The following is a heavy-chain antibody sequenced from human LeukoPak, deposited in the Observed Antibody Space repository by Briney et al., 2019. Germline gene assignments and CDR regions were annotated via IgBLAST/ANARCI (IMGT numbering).Heavy chain of an antibody. CDR3: AKDGGLWVSAHWGDS. V-gene: IGHV3-30*18. J-gene: IGHJ4*02. Sequence: GGSLRLSCTASGFTFRTHSMHWVRQAPGKGLEWVAVIASDGYNKYYVDSVKGRFTISRDNSKNTLFLQMNSLRAEDTAVYYCAKDGGLWVSAHWGDSWGRGTLVTVSS. D-gene: IGHD7-27*01. CDR2: IASDGYNK. CDR1: GFTFRTHS.